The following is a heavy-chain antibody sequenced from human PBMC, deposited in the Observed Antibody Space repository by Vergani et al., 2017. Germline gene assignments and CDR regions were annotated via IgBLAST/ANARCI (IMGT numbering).Heavy chain of an antibody. CDR2: IIAILGMA. Sequence: QVQLVQSGAEVKKPGSSVKVSCKASGGTFSSYTISWVRQAPGQGLEWMGRIIAILGMANYAQKFQGRVTITADKSTSTAYMELSSLRSEDTAVYYCARVRVGSGSFFDYWGPGTLVTVSS. J-gene: IGHJ4*02. CDR3: ARVRVGSGSFFDY. CDR1: GGTFSSYT. D-gene: IGHD3-10*01. V-gene: IGHV1-69*02.